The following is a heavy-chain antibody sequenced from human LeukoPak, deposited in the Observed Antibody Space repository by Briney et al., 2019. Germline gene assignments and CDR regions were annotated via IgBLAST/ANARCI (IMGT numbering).Heavy chain of an antibody. V-gene: IGHV3-30*18. CDR3: AKAIEMTTTQADAFDI. Sequence: GGSLRLSCAASGFTFSRYGMHWVRQAPGKGLKWVAAISYDGSNDYYADSVKGRFTISRDNSKSTLFLQMNSLRTEDTALYYCAKAIEMTTTQADAFDIWGRGTVVTVSS. CDR2: ISYDGSND. J-gene: IGHJ3*02. CDR1: GFTFSRYG. D-gene: IGHD5-24*01.